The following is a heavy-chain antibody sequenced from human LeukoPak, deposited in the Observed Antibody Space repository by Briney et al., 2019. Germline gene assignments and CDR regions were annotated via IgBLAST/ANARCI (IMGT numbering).Heavy chain of an antibody. CDR1: GFTFSDYY. J-gene: IGHJ6*02. V-gene: IGHV3-30*18. Sequence: PGGSLRLSCAASGFTFSDYYMSWIRQAPGKGLEWVAVISYDGSNKSYAGSVRGRFTISRDNSKNTLYLQMNSLRTNDSAVYYCAKTYDSSGYYFRVYYYYGMDVWGQGTTVTVSS. D-gene: IGHD3-22*01. CDR2: ISYDGSNK. CDR3: AKTYDSSGYYFRVYYYYGMDV.